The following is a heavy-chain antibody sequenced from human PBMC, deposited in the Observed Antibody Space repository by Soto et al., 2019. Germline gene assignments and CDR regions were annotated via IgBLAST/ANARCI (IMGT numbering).Heavy chain of an antibody. V-gene: IGHV1-3*01. CDR1: GYTFTSYA. CDR3: ARGYCSGGSCYSGIDY. J-gene: IGHJ4*02. CDR2: INAGNGNT. Sequence: VASVKVSCKASGYTFTSYAMHWVRQAPGQRLEWMGWINAGNGNTKYSQKFQGRVTITRDTSASTAYMELSSLRSEDTAVYYSARGYCSGGSCYSGIDYWGQGTLVTVSS. D-gene: IGHD2-15*01.